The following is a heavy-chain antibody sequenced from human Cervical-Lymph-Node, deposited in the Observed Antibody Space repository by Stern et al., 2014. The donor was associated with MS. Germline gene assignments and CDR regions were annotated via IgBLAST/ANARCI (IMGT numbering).Heavy chain of an antibody. CDR3: ARDTSSPERSDW. V-gene: IGHV3-53*01. J-gene: IGHJ4*02. CDR1: GFTVSRDY. CDR2: ITNVGST. Sequence: VQLGQSGGGVIQPGGSLRLSCTASGFTVSRDYMTWVRQAPGKGLEWFSLITNVGSTFYTDSVKGRFTISRDDSKNTVYLHMTSLRAEDTAMYYCARDTSSPERSDWWGQGTLVTVSS. D-gene: IGHD1-1*01.